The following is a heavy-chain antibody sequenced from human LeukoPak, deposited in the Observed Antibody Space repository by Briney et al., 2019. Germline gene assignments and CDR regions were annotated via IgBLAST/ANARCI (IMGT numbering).Heavy chain of an antibody. D-gene: IGHD6-19*01. CDR3: ARVGSGWTLDY. V-gene: IGHV3-33*01. CDR2: IWYDGSNK. J-gene: IGHJ4*02. Sequence: GGSLRLSCAASGFTFSSYGMHWVRQAPGKGLEWVAVIWYDGSNKYYADSVKGRFTISRDNSKNTLYLQMNSLRAEDTAVYYCARVGSGWTLDYWGQGTLVTVSS. CDR1: GFTFSSYG.